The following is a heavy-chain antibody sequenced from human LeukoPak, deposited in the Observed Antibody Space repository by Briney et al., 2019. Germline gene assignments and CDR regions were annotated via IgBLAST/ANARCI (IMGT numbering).Heavy chain of an antibody. CDR3: AKVAGAGDYFDY. D-gene: IGHD6-19*01. CDR1: GFTSGSYV. V-gene: IGHV3-23*01. Sequence: GGSLRLACAVSGFTSGSYVISWVRQAPGKGLEWVSAISGSGGTYYADSVKGRFTISRDNSKNTLYLQMNSLRAEDTAVYYCAKVAGAGDYFDYWGQGTLVTVSS. CDR2: ISGSGGT. J-gene: IGHJ4*02.